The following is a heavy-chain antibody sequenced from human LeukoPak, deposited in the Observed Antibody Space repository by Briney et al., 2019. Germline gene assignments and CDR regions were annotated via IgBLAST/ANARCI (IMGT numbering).Heavy chain of an antibody. CDR1: GGSFSGYY. CDR2: INHSGST. Sequence: SETLSLTCAVYGGSFSGYYWSWIRQPPGKGLEWIGEINHSGSTNYNPSLKSRVTISVDTSKNQFSLKLSSVTAADTAVYYCARGSRTTTLSYGSSGYYVNWGQGTLVTVSS. CDR3: ARGSRTTTLSYGSSGYYVN. D-gene: IGHD3-22*01. V-gene: IGHV4-34*01. J-gene: IGHJ4*02.